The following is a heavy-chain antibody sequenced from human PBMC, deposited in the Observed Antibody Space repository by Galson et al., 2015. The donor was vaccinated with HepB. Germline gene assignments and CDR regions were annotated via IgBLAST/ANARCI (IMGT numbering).Heavy chain of an antibody. J-gene: IGHJ3*02. D-gene: IGHD2-21*01. V-gene: IGHV4-59*01. CDR3: ARGPGGAHAFDI. CDR2: IYYSGST. CDR1: GGSISSYY. Sequence: ETLSLTCTVSGGSISSYYWSWIRQPPGKGLEWIGYIYYSGSTNYNPSLKSRVTISVDTSKNQFSLKLSSVTAADTAVYYCARGPGGAHAFDIWGQGTMVTVSS.